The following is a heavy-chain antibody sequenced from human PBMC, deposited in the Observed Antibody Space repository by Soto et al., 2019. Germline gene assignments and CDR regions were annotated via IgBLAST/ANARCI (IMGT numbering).Heavy chain of an antibody. J-gene: IGHJ5*02. V-gene: IGHV4-31*03. CDR1: GASLHIGGYY. Sequence: SETLSLTCTVSGASLHIGGYYWAWIRQNPGKGLEWIGYIYYTGVTYYNPSLGSRVNISVGTSKNQFSLELTSVTAADTAVYYCARAGSSTANWLDPWGQGLLVTVSS. CDR3: ARAGSSTANWLDP. D-gene: IGHD2-2*01. CDR2: IYYTGVT.